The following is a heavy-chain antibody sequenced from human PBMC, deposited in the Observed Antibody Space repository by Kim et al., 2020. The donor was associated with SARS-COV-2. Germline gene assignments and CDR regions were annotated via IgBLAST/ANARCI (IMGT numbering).Heavy chain of an antibody. CDR3: AKDSGSSYFVFDY. D-gene: IGHD6-13*01. Sequence: GGSLRLSCAASGFTFSSYGMHWVRQAPGKGLEWVAVIWSDGSNKYYADSVKGRFTISRDNFKNTLYLQMNSLKAEDTAIYYCAKDSGSSYFVFDYWGQGTLVTVSS. V-gene: IGHV3-33*06. CDR1: GFTFSSYG. J-gene: IGHJ4*02. CDR2: IWSDGSNK.